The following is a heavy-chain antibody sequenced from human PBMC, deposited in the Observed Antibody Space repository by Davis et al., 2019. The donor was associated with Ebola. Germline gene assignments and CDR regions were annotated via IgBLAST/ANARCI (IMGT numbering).Heavy chain of an antibody. Sequence: PSETLSLTCAVYGGSFSGYYWSWIRQPPGKGLEWIGEINHSGSTNYNPSLKSRVTISVDTSKNQFSLKLSSVTAADTAVYYCARHKGDSSGWWPVDYWGQGTLVTVSS. V-gene: IGHV4-34*01. D-gene: IGHD6-19*01. CDR3: ARHKGDSSGWWPVDY. J-gene: IGHJ4*02. CDR1: GGSFSGYY. CDR2: INHSGST.